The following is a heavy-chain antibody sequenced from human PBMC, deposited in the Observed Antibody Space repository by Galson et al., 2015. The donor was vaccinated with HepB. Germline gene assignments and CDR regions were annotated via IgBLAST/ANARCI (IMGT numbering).Heavy chain of an antibody. J-gene: IGHJ6*03. CDR2: ISYDGSNK. V-gene: IGHV3-30-3*01. D-gene: IGHD6-13*01. Sequence: SLRLSCAASGLTFSSYAMHWVRQAPGEGLEWVAVISYDGSNKYYADSVRGRFTISRDNSKNTLYLQMNSLRAEDTAVYYCARDPGSSWSLSYYYYYYMDVWGKGTTVTVSS. CDR1: GLTFSSYA. CDR3: ARDPGSSWSLSYYYYYYMDV.